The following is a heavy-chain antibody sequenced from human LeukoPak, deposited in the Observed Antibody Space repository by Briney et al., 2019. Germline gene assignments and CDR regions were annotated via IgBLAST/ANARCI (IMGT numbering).Heavy chain of an antibody. CDR2: INPNSGGT. V-gene: IGHV1-2*02. Sequence: ASVTVSCKASGYTFTGYYLHWVRQAPGQGLEWMGWINPNSGGTNYAQKFQGRVTMTRDTSISTAYMELSRLRSDDTAVYYCASLSMWSRQDYFDYWGQGTPVTVSS. J-gene: IGHJ4*02. CDR3: ASLSMWSRQDYFDY. D-gene: IGHD2-21*01. CDR1: GYTFTGYY.